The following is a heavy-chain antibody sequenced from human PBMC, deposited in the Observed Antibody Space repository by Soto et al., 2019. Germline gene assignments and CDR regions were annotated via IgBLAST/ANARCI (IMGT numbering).Heavy chain of an antibody. CDR3: SRDWDYYESSGYRLSGY. V-gene: IGHV1-18*01. D-gene: IGHD3-22*01. CDR2: ISAYNGNT. CDR1: GYTFTSYG. Sequence: ASVKVSCKASGYTFTSYGISWVRQAPGQGLEWMGWISAYNGNTNYAQKLQGRVTMTTDTSTSTAYMELRSLRSDDTAVYSCSRDWDYYESSGYRLSGYWGQRTLVTAPQ. J-gene: IGHJ4*02.